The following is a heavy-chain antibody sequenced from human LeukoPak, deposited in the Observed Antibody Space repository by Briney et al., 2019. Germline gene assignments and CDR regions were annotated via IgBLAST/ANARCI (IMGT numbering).Heavy chain of an antibody. J-gene: IGHJ4*02. CDR1: GGSISSYY. D-gene: IGHD6-13*01. V-gene: IGHV4-39*01. Sequence: PSETLSLTCTFSGGSISSYYWGWIRQPPGKGLEWIGTIYYSGSTYYNPALNSRVTISVDTSKNLFSLKLTSVTAADTAVYYCARREGIIASADYFDYWGQGTLVTVSS. CDR2: IYYSGST. CDR3: ARREGIIASADYFDY.